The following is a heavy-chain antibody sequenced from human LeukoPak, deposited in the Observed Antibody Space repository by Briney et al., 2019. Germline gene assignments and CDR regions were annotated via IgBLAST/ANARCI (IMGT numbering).Heavy chain of an antibody. CDR2: ISGSGGST. J-gene: IGHJ5*01. Sequence: GGSLRLSCTASGFTFSNYWMHWVRQAPGKGLVWVSAISGSGGSTYYADSVKGRFTISRDNSKNTLYLQMNSLRAEDTAVYYCAKDRRYNWNDFWGQGTLVTVSS. CDR1: GFTFSNYW. CDR3: AKDRRYNWNDF. V-gene: IGHV3-23*01.